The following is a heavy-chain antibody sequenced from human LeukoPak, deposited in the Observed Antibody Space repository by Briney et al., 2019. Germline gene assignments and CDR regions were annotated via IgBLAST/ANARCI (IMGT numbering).Heavy chain of an antibody. CDR2: ISSSGSTI. J-gene: IGHJ4*02. Sequence: GGSLRLSCAASGFTFSSYEMNWVRQAPGKGLEWVSYISSSGSTIYYADSVKGRFTISRDNAKNSLYLQMNSLRAEDTAVYYCADLNDYGDYGVSDYWGQGTLATVSS. D-gene: IGHD4-17*01. CDR1: GFTFSSYE. V-gene: IGHV3-48*03. CDR3: ADLNDYGDYGVSDY.